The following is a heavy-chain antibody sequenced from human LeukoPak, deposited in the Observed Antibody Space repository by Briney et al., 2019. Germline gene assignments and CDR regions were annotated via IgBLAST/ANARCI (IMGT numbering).Heavy chain of an antibody. J-gene: IGHJ6*03. CDR3: ARRTPAVDYMDV. CDR2: MNPNSGNT. CDR1: GYTFTSYD. Sequence: ASVKVSCKASGYTFTSYDINWARQATGQGLEWMGWMNPNSGNTGYAQKFQGRVTMTRNTSISTAYMELSSLRSEDTAVYYCARRTPAVDYMDVWGKGTTVTVSS. D-gene: IGHD2-2*01. V-gene: IGHV1-8*01.